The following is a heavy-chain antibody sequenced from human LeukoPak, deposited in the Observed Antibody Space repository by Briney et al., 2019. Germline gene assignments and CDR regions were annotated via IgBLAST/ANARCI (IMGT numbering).Heavy chain of an antibody. V-gene: IGHV3-11*05. J-gene: IGHJ4*02. D-gene: IGHD1-14*01. CDR3: TTELRWEPESVY. CDR2: ISSSSSYT. CDR1: GFTVSSNF. Sequence: GGSLRLSCAASGFTVSSNFVTWVRQAPGKGLEWVSYISSSSSYTNYADSVKGRFTISRDNAKNSLYLQMNSLKTEDTAVYYCTTELRWEPESVYWGQGTLVTVSS.